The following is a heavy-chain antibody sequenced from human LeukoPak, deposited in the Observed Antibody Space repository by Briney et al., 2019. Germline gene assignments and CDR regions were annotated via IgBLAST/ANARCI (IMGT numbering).Heavy chain of an antibody. J-gene: IGHJ4*02. CDR1: GFTFSSYW. D-gene: IGHD1-26*01. CDR2: IKQDGSER. V-gene: IGHV3-7*01. Sequence: GGSLRLSCAASGFTFSSYWMSWVRQAPGKGLEWVANIKQDGSERYYVDSVKGRFTISRDNAKNSLYLQMNSLRAEDTAVYYCARDRGGSYYPFDYWGQGTLVTVSS. CDR3: ARDRGGSYYPFDY.